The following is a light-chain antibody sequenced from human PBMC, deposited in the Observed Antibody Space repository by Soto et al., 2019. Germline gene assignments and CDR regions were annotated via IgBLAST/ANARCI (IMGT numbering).Light chain of an antibody. V-gene: IGLV2-14*01. CDR3: SSYTTSSTPYV. CDR1: SSDVGGYNY. Sequence: QSVLTQPASVSVSPGRLIIISCTGTSSDVGGYNYVSWYQQHPGKAPKLMIYDVTNRPSGVSNRFSGSKSGNTASLTISGLQAEDEADYYCSSYTTSSTPYVFGTGTKVPV. J-gene: IGLJ1*01. CDR2: DVT.